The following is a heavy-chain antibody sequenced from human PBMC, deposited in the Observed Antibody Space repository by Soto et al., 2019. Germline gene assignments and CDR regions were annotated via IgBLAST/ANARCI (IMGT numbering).Heavy chain of an antibody. CDR2: ISSSGYI. Sequence: PCGSLRRSCAPAELNPNGSTINWVRKVSGKRLEWLSSISSSGYIFSTDSVRGRFTISRDNAKNSVYLQIDSLRAEDAAVYFCARDCSGGSCYPGMDVWGQGTTVTVSS. CDR1: ELNPNGST. D-gene: IGHD2-15*01. V-gene: IGHV3-21*01. J-gene: IGHJ6*02. CDR3: ARDCSGGSCYPGMDV.